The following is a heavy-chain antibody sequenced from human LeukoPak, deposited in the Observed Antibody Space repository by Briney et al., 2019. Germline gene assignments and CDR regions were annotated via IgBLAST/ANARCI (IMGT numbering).Heavy chain of an antibody. Sequence: GGSLRLSCAASGFTVSSSFMSWVRQAPGKGLEWVSVVYADVRTYYADSVKGRFTISRYNSKNTLYLQMNSLRAEDTALYYCAISTSWTGVFDYWGQGTLVTVSS. CDR1: GFTVSSSF. V-gene: IGHV3-66*01. CDR3: AISTSWTGVFDY. D-gene: IGHD2-2*01. CDR2: VYADVRT. J-gene: IGHJ4*02.